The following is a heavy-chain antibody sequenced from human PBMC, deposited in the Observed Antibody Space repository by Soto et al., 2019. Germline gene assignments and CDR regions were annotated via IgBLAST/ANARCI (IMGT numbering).Heavy chain of an antibody. V-gene: IGHV4-31*03. CDR3: ARGPLPPTMIPVSAFDY. D-gene: IGHD3-22*01. Sequence: SETLSLTCTVSGASISSGGYYWSWIRQHPGKGLEWIGYIYYSGSTYYNPSLKSRVTISVDTSKNQFSLKLSSVTAADTAVYYCARGPLPPTMIPVSAFDYWGQGTLVTVSS. CDR2: IYYSGST. CDR1: GASISSGGYY. J-gene: IGHJ4*02.